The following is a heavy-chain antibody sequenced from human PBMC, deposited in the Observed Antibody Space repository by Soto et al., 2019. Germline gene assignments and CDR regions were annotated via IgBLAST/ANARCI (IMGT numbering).Heavy chain of an antibody. J-gene: IGHJ5*02. D-gene: IGHD5-12*01. CDR2: INSDGSSYI. CDR1: GFTFSSYW. V-gene: IGHV3-74*01. Sequence: LRLSCAASGFTFSSYWMHWVRQAPGKGLVWVSRINSDGSSYIYYADSVKGRFTISRDNAKNSLYLQMNSLRAEDTAVYYCARDSSGYDSGSDPWGQGTLVTVSS. CDR3: ARDSSGYDSGSDP.